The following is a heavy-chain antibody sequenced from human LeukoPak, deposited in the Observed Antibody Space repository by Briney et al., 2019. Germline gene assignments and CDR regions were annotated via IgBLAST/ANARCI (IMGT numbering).Heavy chain of an antibody. CDR3: ARDYLAVAVPGGPYYYYMDV. Sequence: ASVKVSCKASGDTFTGYYMHWVRQAPGQGLEWMGWINPNSGGTNYAQKFQGRVTMTRDTSISTVYMELSSLRSEDTAVYYCARDYLAVAVPGGPYYYYMDVSGKGTTVTVSS. J-gene: IGHJ6*03. CDR2: INPNSGGT. D-gene: IGHD6-19*01. V-gene: IGHV1-2*02. CDR1: GDTFTGYY.